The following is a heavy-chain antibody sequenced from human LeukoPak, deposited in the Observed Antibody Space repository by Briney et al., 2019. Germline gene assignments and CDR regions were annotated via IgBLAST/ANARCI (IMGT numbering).Heavy chain of an antibody. CDR2: ITNRGGRT. CDR3: VKGGLRSGYFDY. CDR1: EFTFSSFA. V-gene: IGHV3-23*01. J-gene: IGHJ4*02. Sequence: GGSLRLSCTASEFTFSSFAMSWVRQPPGEGLEWVSTITNRGGRTNYADSVKGRSTISRDNVKNTLYLEMNSLRAEDTAVYYCVKGGLRSGYFDYWGQGTLVTVSS. D-gene: IGHD2-15*01.